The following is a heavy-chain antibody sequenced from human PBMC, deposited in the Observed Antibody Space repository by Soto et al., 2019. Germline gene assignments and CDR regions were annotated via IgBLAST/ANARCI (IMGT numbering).Heavy chain of an antibody. CDR2: LSSDGSSR. J-gene: IGHJ4*02. CDR1: VFTFSSYG. Sequence: WSLRLSCAASVFTFSSYGMHWVRQAPGKGLEWVAVLSSDGSSRFYADSVKGRFTISRDNSENTLYLQMNSLRNEDTAVYYCAKDRNSFGYDSFVHWGQGTLVTVSS. CDR3: AKDRNSFGYDSFVH. D-gene: IGHD3-22*01. V-gene: IGHV3-30*18.